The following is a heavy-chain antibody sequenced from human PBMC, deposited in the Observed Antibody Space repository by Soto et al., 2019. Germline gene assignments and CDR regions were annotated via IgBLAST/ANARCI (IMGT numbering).Heavy chain of an antibody. CDR2: ISAYNGNT. Sequence: ASVKGSCKASGYTFTSYGISWVRQAPGQGHEWMGRISAYNGNTNYAQKLQGRVTMTTDTTTSTAYMELRRRRSDDTAVYYCARAAYVILTCYSPYYYYGMGVWGQGTTVTVSS. V-gene: IGHV1-18*01. CDR3: ARAAYVILTCYSPYYYYGMGV. CDR1: GYTFTSYG. D-gene: IGHD3-9*01. J-gene: IGHJ6*02.